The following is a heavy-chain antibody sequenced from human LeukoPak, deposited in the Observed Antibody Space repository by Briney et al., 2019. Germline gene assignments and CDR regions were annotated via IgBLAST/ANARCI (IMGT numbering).Heavy chain of an antibody. Sequence: GGSLRLSCAASGFTFSNFAIHWVRQAPGKGLEWVANIKQDGSEKYYVDSVKGRFTISRDNAKNSLYLQMNSLRAEDTAVYYCARVASATFDYWGQGTLVTVSS. CDR2: IKQDGSEK. V-gene: IGHV3-7*01. CDR3: ARVASATFDY. CDR1: GFTFSNFA. J-gene: IGHJ4*02.